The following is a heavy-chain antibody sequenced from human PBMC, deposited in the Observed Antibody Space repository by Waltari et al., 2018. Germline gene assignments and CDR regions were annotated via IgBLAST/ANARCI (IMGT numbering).Heavy chain of an antibody. V-gene: IGHV3-48*04. J-gene: IGHJ4*02. CDR1: GFTFSTYH. D-gene: IGHD1-1*01. Sequence: EVELVESGGGLVQPGGSLRLSCAASGFTFSTYHMNWVRQAPGKGLEWVSFLSSSSSTTYYADSVKGRFTISRDNAKNSLYLQMNSLRAEDTAVYYCASGYHFDNWGQGTLVTVSS. CDR2: LSSSSSTT. CDR3: ASGYHFDN.